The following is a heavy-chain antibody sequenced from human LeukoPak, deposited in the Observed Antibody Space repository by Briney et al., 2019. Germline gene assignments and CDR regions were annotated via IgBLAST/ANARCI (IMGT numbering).Heavy chain of an antibody. CDR1: GFTFSSYA. CDR2: ISGSGSST. D-gene: IGHD2-2*01. CDR3: ARDCRRNPTSCYFDY. V-gene: IGHV3-23*01. Sequence: PGGSLRLSCAASGFTFSSYAMSWVRQAPGKGLEWVSAISGSGSSTNYADSVKGRVTISRDNSKNTLYLQMNSLRAEDTAVYYCARDCRRNPTSCYFDYWGQGTLVTVSS. J-gene: IGHJ4*02.